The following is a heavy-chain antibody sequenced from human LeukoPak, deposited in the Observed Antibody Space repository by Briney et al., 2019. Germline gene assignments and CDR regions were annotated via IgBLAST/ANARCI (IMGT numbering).Heavy chain of an antibody. Sequence: SETLSLTCTVSGGSISSSSYYWGWIRQPPGKGLEWIGSIYYSGSTYYNPSLKSRVTISVDTSKNQFSLRLNSVTAADTAVYYCASQFSGYDFPNFDSWGQGTLVTVSS. V-gene: IGHV4-39*01. CDR3: ASQFSGYDFPNFDS. D-gene: IGHD5-12*01. CDR2: IYYSGST. CDR1: GGSISSSSYY. J-gene: IGHJ4*02.